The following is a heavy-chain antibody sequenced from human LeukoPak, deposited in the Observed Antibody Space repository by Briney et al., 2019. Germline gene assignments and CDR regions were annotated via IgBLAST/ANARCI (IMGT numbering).Heavy chain of an antibody. Sequence: SETLSLTCTVSGGSISSSNYFWGWIRQPPGKGLEWIGSIYYTGSTHYNPSLKSRLTISVDTSKNQFSLRLTSVTAADTAVYYCAGSRGWKLDYWGQGTLVTVSS. V-gene: IGHV4-39*01. CDR2: IYYTGST. D-gene: IGHD6-19*01. J-gene: IGHJ4*02. CDR1: GGSISSSNYF. CDR3: AGSRGWKLDY.